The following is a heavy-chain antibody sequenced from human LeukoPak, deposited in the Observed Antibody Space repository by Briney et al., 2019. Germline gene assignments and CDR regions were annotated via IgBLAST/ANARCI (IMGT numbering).Heavy chain of an antibody. J-gene: IGHJ4*02. D-gene: IGHD4-17*01. CDR1: GGSISSSSYY. Sequence: SSETLSLTCTVSGGSISSSSYYWSWIRQPPGKGLEWIGEINHSGSTNYNPSLKSRVTISVDTSKNQFSLKLSSVTAADTAVYYCARIDYGDYEEVFDYWGQGTLVTVSS. CDR3: ARIDYGDYEEVFDY. V-gene: IGHV4-39*07. CDR2: INHSGST.